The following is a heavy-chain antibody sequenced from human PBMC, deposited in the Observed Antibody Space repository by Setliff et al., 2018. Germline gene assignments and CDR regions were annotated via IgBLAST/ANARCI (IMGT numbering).Heavy chain of an antibody. D-gene: IGHD3-3*01. V-gene: IGHV3-23*01. J-gene: IGHJ4*02. CDR2: VSVSGDNT. CDR1: GITFSRFW. Sequence: GGSLRLSCAASGITFSRFWMNWVRQAPGKGLEWVSTVSVSGDNTYYTDSVKGRFTTSRDNSKNTLSMQMSSLRTEDTAIYFCAGQGPIFGSGLIPGFDQWGQGTMVTVSS. CDR3: AGQGPIFGSGLIPGFDQ.